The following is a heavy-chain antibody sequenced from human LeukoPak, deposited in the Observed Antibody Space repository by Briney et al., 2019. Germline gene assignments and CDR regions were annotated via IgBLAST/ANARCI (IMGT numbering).Heavy chain of an antibody. CDR2: INHSGST. V-gene: IGHV4-34*01. CDR3: ARDDNADFGVFDY. Sequence: SETLSLTCAVYGGSFSGYYWSWIRQPPGKGLGWIGEINHSGSTNYNPSLKSRVTISVDTSKNQFSLKLSSVTAADTAVYYCARDDNADFGVFDYWGQGILVTVSS. D-gene: IGHD4-17*01. J-gene: IGHJ4*02. CDR1: GGSFSGYY.